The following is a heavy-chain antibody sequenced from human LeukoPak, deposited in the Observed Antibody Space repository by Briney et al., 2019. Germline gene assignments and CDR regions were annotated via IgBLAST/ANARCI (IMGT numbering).Heavy chain of an antibody. Sequence: PGGSLRLSCAASGCTVSSNYMSWVRQAPGKGLEWVSVIYSGGSTYYADSVKGRFTISRDNSKNTLYLQMNSLRAEDTAVYYCARGKGQLVLFDYWGQGTLVTVSS. CDR2: IYSGGST. CDR3: ARGKGQLVLFDY. D-gene: IGHD6-6*01. CDR1: GCTVSSNY. V-gene: IGHV3-53*01. J-gene: IGHJ4*02.